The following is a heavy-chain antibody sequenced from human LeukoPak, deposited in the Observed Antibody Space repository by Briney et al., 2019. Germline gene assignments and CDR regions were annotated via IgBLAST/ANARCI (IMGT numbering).Heavy chain of an antibody. Sequence: GGSLRLSCAASGFTFRNYAMSWVRQAPGKGLEWVSAFGGSDGTTYYADSVKGRFTISRDSSRNTLYLQMNSLRADDTAVYYCASRYSSLWYFDSWGQGTLVTVSS. CDR2: FGGSDGTT. J-gene: IGHJ4*02. V-gene: IGHV3-23*01. CDR3: ASRYSSLWYFDS. D-gene: IGHD6-13*01. CDR1: GFTFRNYA.